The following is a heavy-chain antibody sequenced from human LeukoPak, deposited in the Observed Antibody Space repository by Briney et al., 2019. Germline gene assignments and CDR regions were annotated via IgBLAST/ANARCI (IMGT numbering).Heavy chain of an antibody. CDR3: ARDHRNVAATIDW. J-gene: IGHJ4*02. CDR1: GFTFSSYW. V-gene: IGHV3-74*01. Sequence: PGGSLSLSCAASGFTFSSYWMQWVRQVPGKGLVCVSLISPDGTTTIYADSVKGRFTIARDNAKNTLYLQMNRLRAEDRAVYYCARDHRNVAATIDWWGQGTLVTVSS. CDR2: ISPDGTTT. D-gene: IGHD1-26*01.